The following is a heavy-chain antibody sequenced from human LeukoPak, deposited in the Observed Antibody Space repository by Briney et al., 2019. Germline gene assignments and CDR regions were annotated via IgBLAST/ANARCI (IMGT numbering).Heavy chain of an antibody. Sequence: SETLSLTCAVYGGSFSGYYWSWIRQPPGKGLEWIGEINLSGSTNYNPSLKSRVTISVDTSKNQFSLKLSSVTAADTAVYYCARGGSSWYFYYYYGMDVWGQGTTVTVSS. V-gene: IGHV4-34*01. J-gene: IGHJ6*02. CDR3: ARGGSSWYFYYYYGMDV. D-gene: IGHD6-13*01. CDR1: GGSFSGYY. CDR2: INLSGST.